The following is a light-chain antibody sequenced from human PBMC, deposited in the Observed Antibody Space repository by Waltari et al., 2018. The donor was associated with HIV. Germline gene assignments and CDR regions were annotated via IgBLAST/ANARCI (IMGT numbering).Light chain of an antibody. J-gene: IGKJ4*01. V-gene: IGKV3-20*01. CDR3: QQYDTTPT. Sequence: EIVLTQSPGTLSLSPGERATLSCKASQVVSSNYLAWYQQKPGQAPSLLISGASDRATGIPDRFSGSGSGTDFTFTISRLEPEDFAVYYCQQYDTTPTFGGGTKVEIK. CDR1: QVVSSNY. CDR2: GAS.